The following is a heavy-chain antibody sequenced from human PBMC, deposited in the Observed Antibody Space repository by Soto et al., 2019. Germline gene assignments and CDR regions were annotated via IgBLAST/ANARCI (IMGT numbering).Heavy chain of an antibody. V-gene: IGHV5-10-1*01. CDR3: ASPTRRGWGDAAFDI. Sequence: GESLKISCKGSGYSFTSYWISWVRQMPGKGLEWMGRIDPSDSYTNYSPSFQGHVTISADKSISTAYLQWSSLKASDTSMYYCASPTRRGWGDAAFDIWGQGTMVTVSS. CDR2: IDPSDSYT. D-gene: IGHD3-10*01. J-gene: IGHJ3*02. CDR1: GYSFTSYW.